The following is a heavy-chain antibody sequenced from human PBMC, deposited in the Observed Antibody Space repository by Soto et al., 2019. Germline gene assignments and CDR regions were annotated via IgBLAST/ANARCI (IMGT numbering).Heavy chain of an antibody. CDR3: ARGNFYYGLDV. V-gene: IGHV4-34*01. CDR2: FSDSGST. J-gene: IGHJ6*02. CDR1: GGSFSGNY. Sequence: SETLSLTCAVYGGSFSGNYWSWIRQPPGKGLEWIGEFSDSGSTNYNPSLKSRVTISEDMSKSQFSLKLSSVTAADTAVYYCARGNFYYGLDVWGQGTTVTVSS.